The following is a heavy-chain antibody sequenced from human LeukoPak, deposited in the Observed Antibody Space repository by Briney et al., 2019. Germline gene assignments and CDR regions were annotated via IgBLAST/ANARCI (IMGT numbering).Heavy chain of an antibody. D-gene: IGHD3-3*01. CDR1: GGPFSGYY. V-gene: IGHV4-34*01. CDR2: INHSGST. CDR3: ARTKGDFWSGYFSYYMDV. Sequence: SETLSLTCAVYGGPFSGYYWSWIRQTPEKGLEWIGEINHSGSTNYNPSLKSRVTISVDTSKNQFSLNLSSVTAADTAVFYCARTKGDFWSGYFSYYMDVWGKGTTVTVSS. J-gene: IGHJ6*03.